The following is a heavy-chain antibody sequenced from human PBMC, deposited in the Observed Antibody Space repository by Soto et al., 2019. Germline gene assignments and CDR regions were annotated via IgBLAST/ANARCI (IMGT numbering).Heavy chain of an antibody. J-gene: IGHJ4*02. CDR1: GGSISSSSYY. V-gene: IGHV4-39*07. Sequence: SETLSLTCTVSGGSISSSSYYWGWIRQPPGKGLEWIGSIYYSGSTYYNPSLKSRVTISVDTSKNQFSLKLSSVTAADTAVYYCARSVMGRSNHVGFIAAAGTIQFDYWGQGTLVTVSS. D-gene: IGHD6-13*01. CDR3: ARSVMGRSNHVGFIAAAGTIQFDY. CDR2: IYYSGST.